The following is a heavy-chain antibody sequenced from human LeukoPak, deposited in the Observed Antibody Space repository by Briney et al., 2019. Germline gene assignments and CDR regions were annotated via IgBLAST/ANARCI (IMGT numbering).Heavy chain of an antibody. V-gene: IGHV4-59*01. D-gene: IGHD3-10*01. CDR1: GGSISSYY. J-gene: IGHJ4*02. Sequence: SETLSLTCTVSGGSISSYYWSWIRQPPGKGLEGIGYIYYSGSTNYNPSLKSRVTISVDTSKNQFSLKLSSVTAADTAVYYCARGVLYYFDYWGQGTLVTVSS. CDR3: ARGVLYYFDY. CDR2: IYYSGST.